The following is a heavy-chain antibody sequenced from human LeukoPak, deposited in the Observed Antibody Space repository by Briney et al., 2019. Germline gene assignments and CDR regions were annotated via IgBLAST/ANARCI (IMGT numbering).Heavy chain of an antibody. J-gene: IGHJ4*02. Sequence: PSETLSLTCTVSDGSISSSSYYWGWIRQSPGGGLEWIGNIYYSGITYYNPSLKSRVTISRDTSKNQVSLKLTSVTTADTAVYYCARESESGGYFDYWGQGTLVTVSS. V-gene: IGHV4-39*07. CDR3: ARESESGGYFDY. D-gene: IGHD2-15*01. CDR2: IYYSGIT. CDR1: DGSISSSSYY.